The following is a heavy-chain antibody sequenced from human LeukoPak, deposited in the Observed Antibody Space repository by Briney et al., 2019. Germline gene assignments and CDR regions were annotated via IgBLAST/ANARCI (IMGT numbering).Heavy chain of an antibody. V-gene: IGHV3-30*02. Sequence: GGSLRLSCAASGFTFSSYGMHWVRQAPGKGLEWVAFIRYDGSNKYYADSVKGRFTISRDNSKNSLYLQMNSLRAEDTAVYYCAKVGDPSNSPYYIDYWGQGDLFTVSS. CDR3: AKVGDPSNSPYYIDY. CDR1: GFTFSSYG. J-gene: IGHJ4*02. CDR2: IRYDGSNK. D-gene: IGHD1-1*01.